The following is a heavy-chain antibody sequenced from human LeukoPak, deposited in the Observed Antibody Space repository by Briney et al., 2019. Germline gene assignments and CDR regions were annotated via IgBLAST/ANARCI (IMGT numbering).Heavy chain of an antibody. CDR1: GGSFSGYY. CDR2: INHSGST. V-gene: IGHV4-34*01. J-gene: IGHJ5*02. Sequence: SETLSLTCAVYGGSFSGYYWSWIRQPPGKGLEWIGEINHSGSTNYNPSLKSRVTISVDTSKNQVSLKLSSVTAADTAVYYCARGADSSGYYTKALYNWFDPWGQGTLVTVSS. CDR3: ARGADSSGYYTKALYNWFDP. D-gene: IGHD3-22*01.